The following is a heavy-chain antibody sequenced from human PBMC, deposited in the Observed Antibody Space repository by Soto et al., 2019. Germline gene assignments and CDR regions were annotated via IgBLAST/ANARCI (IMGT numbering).Heavy chain of an antibody. CDR1: GYTFTGHH. D-gene: IGHD1-26*01. CDR2: IGPESGAT. CDR3: GRGRSGQIVVFY. Sequence: ASVKVSCKASGYTFTGHHIHWVRQAPEQGPEWMGEIGPESGATRYAQRFQGRVTMTMDMSITTVYMELNNLSPDDTAVYYCGRGRSGQIVVFYWGQGTPVTVS. V-gene: IGHV1-2*02. J-gene: IGHJ4*02.